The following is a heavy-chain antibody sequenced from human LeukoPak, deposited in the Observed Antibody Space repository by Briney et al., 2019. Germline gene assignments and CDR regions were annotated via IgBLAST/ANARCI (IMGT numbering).Heavy chain of an antibody. CDR1: GFTFSSYG. D-gene: IGHD5-12*01. CDR2: INGLNGGT. Sequence: GGSLRLSCAASGFTFSSYGMSWVRQAPGKGLEWVSSINGLNGGTYYADSVKGRFTISRDNAKNSLYLQMNSLRAEDTAVYYCARDHLGSVATTQFDYWGQGTLVTVSS. J-gene: IGHJ4*02. CDR3: ARDHLGSVATTQFDY. V-gene: IGHV3-21*01.